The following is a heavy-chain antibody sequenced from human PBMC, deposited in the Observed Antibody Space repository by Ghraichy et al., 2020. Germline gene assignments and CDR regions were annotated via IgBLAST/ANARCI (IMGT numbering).Heavy chain of an antibody. CDR1: GYTFTGYY. Sequence: ASVKVSCKASGYTFTGYYMHWVRQAPGQGLEWMGWINPNSGGTNYAQKFQGRVTMTRDTSISTAYMELSRLRSDDTAVYYCARDAHIVTPGWFDPWGQGTLVTVSS. CDR2: INPNSGGT. V-gene: IGHV1-2*02. D-gene: IGHD2/OR15-2a*01. J-gene: IGHJ5*02. CDR3: ARDAHIVTPGWFDP.